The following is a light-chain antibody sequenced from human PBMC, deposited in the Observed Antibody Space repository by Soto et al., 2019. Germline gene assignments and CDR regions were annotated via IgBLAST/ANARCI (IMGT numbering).Light chain of an antibody. CDR1: QRVDNN. Sequence: TQSPGTLSLSPGEGATLSCRTSQRVDNNFVAWYQQTPGQAPRPLIYDASTRAAGVPARFSGSGSGTEFTLTISSLQSEDFALYYCQQYSQWPLYTFGQGTKVDIK. CDR3: QQYSQWPLYT. CDR2: DAS. J-gene: IGKJ2*01. V-gene: IGKV3-15*01.